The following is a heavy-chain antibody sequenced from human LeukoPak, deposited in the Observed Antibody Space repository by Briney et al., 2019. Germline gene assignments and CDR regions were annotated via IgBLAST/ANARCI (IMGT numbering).Heavy chain of an antibody. Sequence: PSETLSLTCTVSGGSISSYYWSWIRQPPGKGLEWLGYIFNSGSTSYNPSLNSRVTISVDTSKNQFSLNLTSVTAADTALYYCARGGTTKTLDYWGQGTLVTVSS. J-gene: IGHJ4*02. D-gene: IGHD1-1*01. CDR1: GGSISSYY. CDR3: ARGGTTKTLDY. V-gene: IGHV4-59*08. CDR2: IFNSGST.